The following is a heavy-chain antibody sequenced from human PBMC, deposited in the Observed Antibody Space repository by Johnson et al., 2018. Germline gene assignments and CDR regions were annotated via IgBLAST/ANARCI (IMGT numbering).Heavy chain of an antibody. V-gene: IGHV3-30*18. CDR2: ISYDGINK. Sequence: QVQLVESGGGVVQPGRSLRLSCAASGFTFSSYGMHWVRQSPGKGLEWVAVISYDGINKYYADSVKGRFTISRDNSKNTLYLQMNSLRAEDTAVYYCAKDYYDWGYYYYYMDVWGKGTTVTVSS. J-gene: IGHJ6*03. CDR3: AKDYYDWGYYYYYMDV. D-gene: IGHD3-22*01. CDR1: GFTFSSYG.